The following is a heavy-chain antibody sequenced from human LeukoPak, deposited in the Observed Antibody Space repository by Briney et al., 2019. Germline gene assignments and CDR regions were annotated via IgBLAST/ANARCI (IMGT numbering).Heavy chain of an antibody. Sequence: GESLKISCKGSGYSFTSYWIGWVRQMPGKGLEWMGIIYPGDSDTRNSPSFQGHVTISADKSISTAYLQWSSLKASDTAMYYCARQYGSGSYYNPAGFDYWGQGTLVTVSS. V-gene: IGHV5-51*01. J-gene: IGHJ4*02. CDR2: IYPGDSDT. CDR3: ARQYGSGSYYNPAGFDY. CDR1: GYSFTSYW. D-gene: IGHD3-10*01.